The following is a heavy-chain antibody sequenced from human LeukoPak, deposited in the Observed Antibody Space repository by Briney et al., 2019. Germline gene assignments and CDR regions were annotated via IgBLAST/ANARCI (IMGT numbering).Heavy chain of an antibody. CDR2: INPNSGGT. CDR3: ARVPKYDSIGFDP. CDR1: GYTFTGYY. V-gene: IGHV1-2*02. D-gene: IGHD3-22*01. J-gene: IGHJ5*02. Sequence: AASVKVSCKASGYTFTGYYMHWVRQSPGQGLEWMGWINPNSGGTNYAQKFQGRVTMTRNTSISTAYMELSRLRSDDTAVYYCARVPKYDSIGFDPWGQGTLVTVSS.